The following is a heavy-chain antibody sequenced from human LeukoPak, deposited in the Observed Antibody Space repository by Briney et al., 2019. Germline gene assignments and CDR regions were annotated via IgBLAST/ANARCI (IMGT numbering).Heavy chain of an antibody. Sequence: PGGSLRLSCAASGFTFSSYGMHWVRQAPGKGLEWVAVISYDGSNKYYADSVKGRFTISRDNSKNTLYLQMNSLRAEDTAVYYCARDSGYYDSSGYGLWGQGTLVTVSS. D-gene: IGHD3-22*01. J-gene: IGHJ4*02. CDR1: GFTFSSYG. CDR3: ARDSGYYDSSGYGL. V-gene: IGHV3-30*19. CDR2: ISYDGSNK.